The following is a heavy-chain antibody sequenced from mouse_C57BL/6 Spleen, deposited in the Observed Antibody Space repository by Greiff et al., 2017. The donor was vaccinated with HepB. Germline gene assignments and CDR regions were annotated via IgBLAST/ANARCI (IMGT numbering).Heavy chain of an antibody. CDR3: ARQNYGSSYAMDY. J-gene: IGHJ4*01. V-gene: IGHV2-6-1*01. D-gene: IGHD1-1*01. CDR2: IWSDGSA. Sequence: QVQLKESGPGLVAPSQSLSITCTVSGFSLTSYGVHWVRQPPGKGLEWLVVIWSDGSATYNSALKSRLSISKDNSKSQVFLKMNSLQTDDTAMYYCARQNYGSSYAMDYWGQGTSVTVSS. CDR1: GFSLTSYG.